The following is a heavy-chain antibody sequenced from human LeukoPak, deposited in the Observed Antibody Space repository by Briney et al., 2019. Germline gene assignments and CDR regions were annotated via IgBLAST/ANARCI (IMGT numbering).Heavy chain of an antibody. J-gene: IGHJ4*02. CDR3: AREIDVVVPADTDY. Sequence: ASVKVSCKASGYTFTSYYIHWVRQAPGQGLEGMGWINPNSGGTNYAQKFQGRVTMTRDTSISTAYMELSRLRSDDTAVYYCAREIDVVVPADTDYWGQGTLVTVSS. V-gene: IGHV1-2*02. D-gene: IGHD2-2*01. CDR2: INPNSGGT. CDR1: GYTFTSYY.